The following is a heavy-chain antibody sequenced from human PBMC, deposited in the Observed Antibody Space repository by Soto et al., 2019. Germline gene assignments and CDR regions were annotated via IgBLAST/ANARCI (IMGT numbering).Heavy chain of an antibody. J-gene: IGHJ6*02. Sequence: TLSLTCSVYGGSFSGDYWSWIRQPPGKGLEWIGEINHSGSTNYNPSLKSRVTISVDTSKNQFSLKLSSVTAADTAVYYCARGDAIAGHYYAMDVWGQGTMVTVSS. V-gene: IGHV4-34*01. CDR2: INHSGST. CDR1: GGSFSGDY. D-gene: IGHD6-13*01. CDR3: ARGDAIAGHYYAMDV.